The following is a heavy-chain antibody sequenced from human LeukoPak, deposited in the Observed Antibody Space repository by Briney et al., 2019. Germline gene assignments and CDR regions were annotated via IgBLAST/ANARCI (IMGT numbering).Heavy chain of an antibody. D-gene: IGHD2-2*01. CDR1: GGSFSGYY. V-gene: IGHV4-34*01. CDR3: ARGGGYCSSTSCHWYFDL. J-gene: IGHJ2*01. CDR2: INHSGST. Sequence: SETLSLTCAVYGGSFSGYYWSWIRQPPGKGLEWFGEINHSGSTNYNPSLKSRVTISVDTSKSQYSLKLSSVTAADTAVYYCARGGGYCSSTSCHWYFDLWGRGTLVTVSS.